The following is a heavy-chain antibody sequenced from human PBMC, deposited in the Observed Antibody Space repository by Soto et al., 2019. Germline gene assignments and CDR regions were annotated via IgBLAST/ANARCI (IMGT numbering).Heavy chain of an antibody. D-gene: IGHD3-22*01. CDR3: ARPYYYDSSGYYEYYFDY. V-gene: IGHV3-30-3*01. CDR2: ISYDGSNK. J-gene: IGHJ4*02. CDR1: GFTFSSYA. Sequence: GGSLRLSCAASGFTFSSYAMHWVRQAPGKGLEWVAVISYDGSNKYYADSVKGRFTISRDNSKNTLYLQMNSLRAEDTAVYYCARPYYYDSSGYYEYYFDYWGQGTLVTVSS.